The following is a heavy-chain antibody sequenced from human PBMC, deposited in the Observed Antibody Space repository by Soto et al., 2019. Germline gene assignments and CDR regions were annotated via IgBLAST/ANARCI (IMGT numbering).Heavy chain of an antibody. V-gene: IGHV4-30-2*01. CDR3: AREPYRSSSDWFDP. J-gene: IGHJ5*02. CDR1: GGSISSGGYS. CDR2: IYHSGST. Sequence: TLSLTCAVSGGSISSGGYSWSWIRQPPGKGLEWIGYIYHSGSTYYNPSLKSRVTISVDRSKNQFSLKLSSVTAADTAVYYCAREPYRSSSDWFDPWGQGSLVTGSS. D-gene: IGHD6-6*01.